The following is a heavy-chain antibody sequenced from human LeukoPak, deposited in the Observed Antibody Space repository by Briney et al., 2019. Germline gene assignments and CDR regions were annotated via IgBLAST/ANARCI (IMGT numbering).Heavy chain of an antibody. Sequence: GSLRLSCAASGFTFSSYSMQWVRQTPGKGLEWVGIMSNSGENTFYGEAVKGRFTISRDNSQNTLYLQMNSLRPEDTAVYYCAKGGASVTRYVDYWGQGTLVTVPS. CDR3: AKGGASVTRYVDY. J-gene: IGHJ4*02. D-gene: IGHD4-17*01. CDR2: MSNSGENT. CDR1: GFTFSSYS. V-gene: IGHV3-30*18.